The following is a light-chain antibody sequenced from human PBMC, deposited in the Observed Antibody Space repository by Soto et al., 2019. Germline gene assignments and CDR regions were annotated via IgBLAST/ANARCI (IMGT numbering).Light chain of an antibody. CDR2: DVS. CDR3: CSYAGSCIPDV. Sequence: QSVLTQPRSVSGAPGQSVTISCTGTSSDVGGYNYVSWYQHHPGRAPKLMIYDVSKRPSGVPDRFSGSKSGNTASLTISGLQAEDEADYYCCSYAGSCIPDVFGTGTKLTVL. J-gene: IGLJ1*01. CDR1: SSDVGGYNY. V-gene: IGLV2-11*01.